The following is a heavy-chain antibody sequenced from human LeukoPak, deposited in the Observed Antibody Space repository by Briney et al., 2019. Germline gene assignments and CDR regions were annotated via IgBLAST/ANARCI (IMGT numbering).Heavy chain of an antibody. CDR3: AKGPDYDILTPIDY. CDR2: ISWNSGRR. V-gene: IGHV3-9*03. J-gene: IGHJ4*02. CDR1: GFTFDDYA. Sequence: GGSLRLSCVGSGFTFDDYAMHWVRQAPGKGLEWVSGISWNSGRRGYADSVRGRFTISRDNAKTSLYLQMNSLRAEDMALYYCAKGPDYDILTPIDYWGQGTLVTVSS. D-gene: IGHD3-9*01.